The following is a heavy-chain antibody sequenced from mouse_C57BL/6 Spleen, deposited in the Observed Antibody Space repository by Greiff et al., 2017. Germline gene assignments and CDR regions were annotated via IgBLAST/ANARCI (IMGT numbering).Heavy chain of an antibody. Sequence: ESGPELVKPGASVKLSCKASGYTFTSYWLNWVKQRPGQGLEWIGNINPSNGGTNYNEKFKSKATLTVDKTSSTAYMQLSSLTSEDSAVYYCARDHDGSSPFAYWGQGTLVTVSA. CDR1: GYTFTSYW. CDR2: INPSNGGT. D-gene: IGHD1-1*01. CDR3: ARDHDGSSPFAY. J-gene: IGHJ3*01. V-gene: IGHV1-53*01.